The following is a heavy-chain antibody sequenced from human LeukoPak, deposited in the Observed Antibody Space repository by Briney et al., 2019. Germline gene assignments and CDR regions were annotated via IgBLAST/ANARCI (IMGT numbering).Heavy chain of an antibody. V-gene: IGHV4-61*01. CDR3: ARRSWSGYTYKDY. Sequence: PSETLSLTCNVSGGSVSSGSYYWSWIRQPPGKGLEWIGYIYYSGSTNYNPSLKSRVTISVDTSKNQFSLKLSSVTAADTAVYYCARRSWSGYTYKDYWGQGTLVTVSS. CDR1: GGSVSSGSYY. D-gene: IGHD3-3*01. CDR2: IYYSGST. J-gene: IGHJ4*02.